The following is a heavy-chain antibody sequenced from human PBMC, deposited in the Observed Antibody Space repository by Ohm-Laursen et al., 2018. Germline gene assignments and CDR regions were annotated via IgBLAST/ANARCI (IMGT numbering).Heavy chain of an antibody. V-gene: IGHV3-53*01. Sequence: SLRLSCTASGFTVSSNYMSWVRQAPGKGLEWVSVIYSGGSTYYADSVKGRFTISRDNSKNTLYLQMNSLRAEDTAVYYCASYYDFWSGYYSDYYYGMDVWGQGTTVTVSS. CDR1: GFTVSSNY. J-gene: IGHJ6*02. CDR3: ASYYDFWSGYYSDYYYGMDV. CDR2: IYSGGST. D-gene: IGHD3-3*01.